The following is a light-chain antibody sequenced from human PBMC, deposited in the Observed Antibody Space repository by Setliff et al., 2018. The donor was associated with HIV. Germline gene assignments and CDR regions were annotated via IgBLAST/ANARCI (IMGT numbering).Light chain of an antibody. CDR2: EVS. V-gene: IGLV2-14*01. Sequence: QSALAQPASVSGSPGQSITISCTGTSSDVGGSNYASWYQQHPGKAPKLMIYEVSDRPSGVSNRFSGSKSGNTASLTISGLQAEDEADYYCSSYTNSNTLPYVFGTGTKVTVL. J-gene: IGLJ1*01. CDR3: SSYTNSNTLPYV. CDR1: SSDVGGSNY.